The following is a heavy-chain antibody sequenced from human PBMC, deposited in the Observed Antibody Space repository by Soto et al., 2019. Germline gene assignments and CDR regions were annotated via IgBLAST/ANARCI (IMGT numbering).Heavy chain of an antibody. CDR3: AKDLGSVGYYYGMDV. J-gene: IGHJ6*02. CDR2: ISYDGSNK. Sequence: GGSQRLSCGAFGLTFRSYGMHWVLKDKGKGLEWVAVISYDGSNKYYADSVKGRFTISRNNSKNTLYLQMNSLRAEDTAVYYCAKDLGSVGYYYGMDVWGQGTTVTVSS. V-gene: IGHV3-30*18. CDR1: GLTFRSYG.